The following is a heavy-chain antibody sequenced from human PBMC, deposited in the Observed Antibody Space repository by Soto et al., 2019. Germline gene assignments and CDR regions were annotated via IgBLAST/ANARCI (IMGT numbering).Heavy chain of an antibody. CDR3: STWGRRGWDGAP. D-gene: IGHD6-19*01. CDR2: IYYTGSA. Sequence: SETLSLTCTVSGGSISSGSYYWNWMRQRPGKGLEWIGYIYYTGSADYNPSLESRLTISVDTLKNQFSLKMTSVTAADTAVYYCSTWGRRGWDGAPWGQGTRVTVSS. V-gene: IGHV4-31*03. CDR1: GGSISSGSYY. J-gene: IGHJ5*02.